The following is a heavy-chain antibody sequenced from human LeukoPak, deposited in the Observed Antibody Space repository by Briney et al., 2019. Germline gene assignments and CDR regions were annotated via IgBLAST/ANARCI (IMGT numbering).Heavy chain of an antibody. V-gene: IGHV3-23*01. CDR2: IDGSGGST. J-gene: IGHJ4*02. Sequence: GGSLRLSCVASGFTFSSFAMSWFRQAPGRGLEWVSAIDGSGGSTYYADSVKGRFTISRDNSKNTLYLQMNSLRAEDTAVYYCATRGIAVAEVDYWGQGTLVTVSS. CDR1: GFTFSSFA. D-gene: IGHD6-19*01. CDR3: ATRGIAVAEVDY.